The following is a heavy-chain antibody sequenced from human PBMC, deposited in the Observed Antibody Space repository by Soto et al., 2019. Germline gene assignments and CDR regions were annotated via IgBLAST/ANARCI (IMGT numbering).Heavy chain of an antibody. CDR1: GYTFTSYA. D-gene: IGHD4-17*01. CDR3: ARDDGVYDYGDYFDY. V-gene: IGHV1-3*01. Sequence: ASVKVSCKASGYTFTSYAMHWVRQAPGQRLEWMGWINAGNGNTKYSQKFQGRVTITTDTSTSTAYMELRSLRSDDTAIYYCARDDGVYDYGDYFDYWGQGTLVTVSS. CDR2: INAGNGNT. J-gene: IGHJ4*02.